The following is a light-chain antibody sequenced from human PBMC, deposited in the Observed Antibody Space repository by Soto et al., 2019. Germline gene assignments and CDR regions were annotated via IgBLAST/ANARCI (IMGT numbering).Light chain of an antibody. CDR3: QHYDNLPYT. J-gene: IGKJ2*01. CDR1: HDIGTY. V-gene: IGKV1-33*01. CDR2: DVS. Sequence: DIQMTQSPSSLSASVGDRVTITCQASHDIGTYLNWYQQKPGKAPNLLIYDVSNLERGVPSRFSGSGSGRYFTLTVNGLQPEDIATYYCQHYDNLPYTFGQGTKVDIK.